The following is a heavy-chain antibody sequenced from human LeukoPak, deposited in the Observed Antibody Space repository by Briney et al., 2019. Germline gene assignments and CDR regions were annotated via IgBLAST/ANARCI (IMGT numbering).Heavy chain of an antibody. J-gene: IGHJ5*02. CDR1: GYTFTSYA. CDR3: ARDPGYWLLLLNWFDP. Sequence: GASVKVSCKASGYTFTSYAMNWVRQAPGEGLEWVGRINPNSGGTNYAQKFQGRVTMTRDTSISTAYMELSRLRSDDTAVYYCARDPGYWLLLLNWFDPWGQGTLVTVSS. CDR2: INPNSGGT. D-gene: IGHD3-22*01. V-gene: IGHV1-2*06.